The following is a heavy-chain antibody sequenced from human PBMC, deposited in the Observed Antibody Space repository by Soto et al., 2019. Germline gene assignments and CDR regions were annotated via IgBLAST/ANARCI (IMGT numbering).Heavy chain of an antibody. J-gene: IGHJ5*02. CDR1: GYSFTSYW. V-gene: IGHV5-51*01. D-gene: IGHD6-19*01. CDR3: ARRIAVAGTYNWFDP. CDR2: IYPGDSDT. Sequence: PGESLKISCKGSGYSFTSYWIGWVRQMPGKGLEWMGIIYPGDSDTRYSPSFQGQVTISADKSISTAYLQWSSLKASDTAMYYCARRIAVAGTYNWFDPWGQGTLVTVSS.